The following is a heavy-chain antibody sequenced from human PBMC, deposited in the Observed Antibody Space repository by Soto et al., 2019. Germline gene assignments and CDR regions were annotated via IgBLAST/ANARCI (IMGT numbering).Heavy chain of an antibody. CDR3: VKDRCGGACYSTPYFDN. J-gene: IGHJ4*02. V-gene: IGHV3-33*06. Sequence: QVQLVESGGGVVQPGRSLRLSCAASGFTFSTYGIHWVRQAPGKGLEWLAVIWYDGSKKYYADSVQGRITISRDNSKNTGYLQMDNRRAEDTAVYYCVKDRCGGACYSTPYFDNWGQGPLVTVSS. D-gene: IGHD2-21*02. CDR2: IWYDGSKK. CDR1: GFTFSTYG.